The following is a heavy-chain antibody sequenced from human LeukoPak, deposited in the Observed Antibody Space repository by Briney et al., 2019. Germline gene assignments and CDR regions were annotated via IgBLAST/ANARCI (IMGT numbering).Heavy chain of an antibody. J-gene: IGHJ6*03. Sequence: GGSLRLSCAASGFTFSSYAMNWVRQAPGKGLEWVSSISSSSGYIFYADSVKGRFTISRDNSKKIVYLQMNSLRVDDTAVYYCARGGYQPYYYMDVWGTGTTVTVSS. CDR1: GFTFSSYA. V-gene: IGHV3-21*01. CDR3: ARGGYQPYYYMDV. D-gene: IGHD2-2*01. CDR2: ISSSSGYI.